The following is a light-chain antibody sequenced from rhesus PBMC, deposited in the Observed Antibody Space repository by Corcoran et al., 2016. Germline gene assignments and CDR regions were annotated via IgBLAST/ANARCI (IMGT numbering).Light chain of an antibody. V-gene: IGKV1-25*01. CDR1: QGITND. Sequence: DIQMTQSPSSLSASVGDRVTITCRASQGITNDLAWYQQKPGETHKLLIYEASSFQSGIPSRFSVSGSGTDFTLTISSLQSEDFATYDCQHYYSTPFTFGPGTKLDIK. CDR2: EAS. CDR3: QHYYSTPFT. J-gene: IGKJ3*01.